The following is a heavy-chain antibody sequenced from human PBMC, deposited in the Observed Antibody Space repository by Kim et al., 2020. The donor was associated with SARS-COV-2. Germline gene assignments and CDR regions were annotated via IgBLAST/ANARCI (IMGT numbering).Heavy chain of an antibody. V-gene: IGHV3-15*01. CDR1: GFTFSNAW. Sequence: GGSLRLSCAASGFTFSNAWMSWVRQAPGKGLEWVGRIKSKTDGGTTDYAAPVKGRFTISRDDSKNTLYLQVNSLKTEDTAVYYCTTDSPYCSGGSCYPYWGQGTLVTVSS. CDR3: TTDSPYCSGGSCYPY. J-gene: IGHJ4*02. D-gene: IGHD2-15*01. CDR2: IKSKTDGGTT.